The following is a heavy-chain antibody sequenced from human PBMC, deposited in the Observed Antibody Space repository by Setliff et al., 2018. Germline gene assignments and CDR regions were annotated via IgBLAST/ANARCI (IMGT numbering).Heavy chain of an antibody. V-gene: IGHV4-59*08. CDR1: GGSISSHY. CDR2: IYYSGSP. J-gene: IGHJ5*02. D-gene: IGHD6-13*01. CDR3: ARGGWYSSSWYWYYGSGRLSP. Sequence: SETLSLTCAVSGGSISSHYWSWVRQPPGKGLEWIGYIYYSGSPNYNPSLKSRVTISVDTSKNQFSLKLSSVTAADTAVYYCARGGWYSSSWYWYYGSGRLSPWGQGTLVTVSS.